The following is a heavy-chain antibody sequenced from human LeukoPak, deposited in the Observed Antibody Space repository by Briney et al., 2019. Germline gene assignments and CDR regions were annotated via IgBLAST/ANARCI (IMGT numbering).Heavy chain of an antibody. CDR1: GGSISSSSYY. V-gene: IGHV4-39*07. CDR2: IYYSGNT. J-gene: IGHJ6*03. CDR3: ARFLGRYYMDV. Sequence: SETLSLTCTVSGGSISSSSYYWGWIRQPPGKGLEWIGSIYYSGNTYYNPSLKSRVTISVDTSKNQFSLKLSSVTAADTAVYYCARFLGRYYMDVWGKGTTVTVSS.